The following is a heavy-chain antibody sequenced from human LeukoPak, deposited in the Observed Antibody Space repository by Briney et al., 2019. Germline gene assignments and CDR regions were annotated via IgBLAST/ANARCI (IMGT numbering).Heavy chain of an antibody. D-gene: IGHD3-3*01. Sequence: ASVTVSCTASGYTFTSYAMHWVRQAPGQRREWMGWINAGNGNTKYSQKFQGRVTITRDTSASTAYMELSSLRSEDTAVYYCARDSSVSIWSFDFDYWGQGTLVTVS. V-gene: IGHV1-3*01. CDR1: GYTFTSYA. CDR3: ARDSSVSIWSFDFDY. J-gene: IGHJ4*02. CDR2: INAGNGNT.